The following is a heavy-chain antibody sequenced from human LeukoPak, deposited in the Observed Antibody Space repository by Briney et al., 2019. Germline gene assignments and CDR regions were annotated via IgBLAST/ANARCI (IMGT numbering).Heavy chain of an antibody. CDR3: AKDRAYGSGSYPNRFDP. D-gene: IGHD3-10*01. Sequence: GGSLRLSCAASGFTFSSYGMSWVRQAPGKGLEWVSAISGSGGSTYYADSVKGRFTISRDNSKNTLYLQMNSLRAEDTAVYYCAKDRAYGSGSYPNRFDPWGQGTLVTVSS. V-gene: IGHV3-23*01. CDR1: GFTFSSYG. J-gene: IGHJ5*02. CDR2: ISGSGGST.